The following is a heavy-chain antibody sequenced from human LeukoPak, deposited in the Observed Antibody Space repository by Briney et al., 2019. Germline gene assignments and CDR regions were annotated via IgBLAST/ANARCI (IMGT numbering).Heavy chain of an antibody. CDR3: ARGSGGYVPFDY. J-gene: IGHJ4*02. CDR2: IYSSGST. Sequence: SETLSLTCTVSGGSMSPYHWSWIRQPPGKGLEWIGYIYSSGSTNYNPSLKSRVTISVHTSKNQLSLKLSSVTAADTAVYYCARGSGGYVPFDYWGQGILVTVSS. D-gene: IGHD5-12*01. CDR1: GGSMSPYH. V-gene: IGHV4-59*01.